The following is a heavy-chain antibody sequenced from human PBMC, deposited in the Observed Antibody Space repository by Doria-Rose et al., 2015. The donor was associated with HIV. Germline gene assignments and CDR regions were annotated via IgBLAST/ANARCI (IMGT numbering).Heavy chain of an antibody. Sequence: QVQLVQSGPGLVRPSQTLSLTCTVSGDSISSGDSFWSWIRQPPGKGPEWIGYISSSGTTYYYPSLRGRLTISLGASKNQFSLNLNSVTAADTAVYYCARARNYGFPHFFDFWGQGTLVTVSS. V-gene: IGHV4-30-4*01. CDR1: GDSISSGDSF. J-gene: IGHJ4*02. CDR2: ISSSGTT. D-gene: IGHD3-10*01. CDR3: ARARNYGFPHFFDF.